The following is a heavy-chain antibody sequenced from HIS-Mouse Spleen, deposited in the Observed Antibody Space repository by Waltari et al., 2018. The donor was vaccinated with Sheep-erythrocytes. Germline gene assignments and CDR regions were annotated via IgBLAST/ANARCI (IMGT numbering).Heavy chain of an antibody. Sequence: EVQLVESGGGLVQPGGSLRLSCAASGFTFSSYDMPWVRQATGKGLEWVSAIGTAGDTYYPGSVKGRFTISRENAKNSLYLQMNSLRAGDTAVYYCARGIANWDAFDIWGQGTMVTVSS. CDR3: ARGIANWDAFDI. D-gene: IGHD7-27*01. V-gene: IGHV3-13*01. J-gene: IGHJ3*02. CDR1: GFTFSSYD. CDR2: IGTAGDT.